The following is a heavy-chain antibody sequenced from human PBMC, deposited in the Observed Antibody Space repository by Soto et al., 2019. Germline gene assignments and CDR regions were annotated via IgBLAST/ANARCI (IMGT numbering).Heavy chain of an antibody. J-gene: IGHJ4*02. Sequence: QVQLQESGPGLVKPSQTLSLTCTVSGGSISSGDYYWSWIRQPPGKGLEWIGYIYYSGSTYYNPALKSRXXIXVXXSKNQFSLKLSSVTAADTAVYYWAREVITGTTFDYWGQGTLVTVSS. CDR2: IYYSGST. CDR1: GGSISSGDYY. CDR3: AREVITGTTFDY. V-gene: IGHV4-30-4*01. D-gene: IGHD1-20*01.